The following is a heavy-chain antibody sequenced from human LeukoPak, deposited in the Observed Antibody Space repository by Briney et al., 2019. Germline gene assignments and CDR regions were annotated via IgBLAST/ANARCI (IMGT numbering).Heavy chain of an antibody. CDR1: GGTFSSYA. J-gene: IGHJ3*02. CDR2: IIPIFGTA. Sequence: GASVKVSCKASGGTFSSYAISWVRQAPGQGLEWMGGIIPIFGTANYAQKFQGRATITTDESTSTAYMELSSLRSEDTAVYYCARDTGRFDAFDIWGQGTMVTVSP. V-gene: IGHV1-69*05. CDR3: ARDTGRFDAFDI. D-gene: IGHD1-26*01.